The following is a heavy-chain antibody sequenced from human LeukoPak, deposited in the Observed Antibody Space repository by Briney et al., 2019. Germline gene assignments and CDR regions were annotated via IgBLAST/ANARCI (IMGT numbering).Heavy chain of an antibody. D-gene: IGHD2-8*01. Sequence: SETLSLTCTVSGGSISSYYWSWIQQPAGKGLEWIGRIYTSGSTNYNPSLKSRVTMSVDTSKNQFSLKLSSVTAADTAVYYCARDEGCTNGVCPYYYYYYYMDVWGKGTTVTVSS. CDR1: GGSISSYY. V-gene: IGHV4-4*07. CDR2: IYTSGST. CDR3: ARDEGCTNGVCPYYYYYYYMDV. J-gene: IGHJ6*03.